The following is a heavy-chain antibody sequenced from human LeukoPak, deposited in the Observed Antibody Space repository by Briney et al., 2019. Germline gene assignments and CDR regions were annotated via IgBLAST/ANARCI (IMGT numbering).Heavy chain of an antibody. CDR1: GGTFSSYA. CDR3: ARAPNMVRGEGFDY. Sequence: SVKVSCKASGGTFSSYAISWVRQAPGQGLEWMGGIIPIFGTANYAQKFQGRVTMTTDTSTSTAYMELRSLRSDDTAVYYCARAPNMVRGEGFDYWGQGTLVTVSS. V-gene: IGHV1-69*05. CDR2: IIPIFGTA. D-gene: IGHD3-10*01. J-gene: IGHJ4*02.